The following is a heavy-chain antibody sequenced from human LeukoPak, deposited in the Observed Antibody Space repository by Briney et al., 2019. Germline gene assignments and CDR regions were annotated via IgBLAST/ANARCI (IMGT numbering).Heavy chain of an antibody. J-gene: IGHJ5*02. CDR3: ARALTDSRGWWHNWFDL. CDR1: RFTVSTNY. D-gene: IGHD6-19*01. Sequence: GGSLRPSCAASRFTVSTNYMSWVRQAPGKGLESGSGIDTGGSTYYADSVKGRFTISRDKSKNTVYLQMNSLRAEDTAVYYCARALTDSRGWWHNWFDLWGQGPLVTVSS. V-gene: IGHV3-53*01. CDR2: IDTGGST.